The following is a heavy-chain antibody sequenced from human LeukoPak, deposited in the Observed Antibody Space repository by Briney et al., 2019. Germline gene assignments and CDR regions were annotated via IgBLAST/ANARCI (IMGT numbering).Heavy chain of an antibody. Sequence: PGGSLRLSCAASGFTFSSYWMSWVRQAPGKGLEWVANIKQDGSEKYYVDSVKGRFTISRDNAKNSLYLQMNSLRAEDTAVYYCSRAVVPLGRIPRWFGPWGQGTLVTVSS. CDR2: IKQDGSEK. J-gene: IGHJ5*02. CDR3: SRAVVPLGRIPRWFGP. V-gene: IGHV3-7*01. CDR1: GFTFSSYW.